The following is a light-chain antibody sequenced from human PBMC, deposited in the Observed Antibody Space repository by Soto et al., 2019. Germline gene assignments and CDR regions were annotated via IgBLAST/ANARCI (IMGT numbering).Light chain of an antibody. CDR2: AAS. J-gene: IGKJ1*01. CDR3: QQAYGAHPT. Sequence: DIQVPQAPSSLSASVGYRVTITCRASQSITTFLNWYQQKPGNAPKLLIYAASSLQTGVPSRFSGSGSGTDFTLTISSLQREDFATYYCQQAYGAHPTFGQGTKVDIK. V-gene: IGKV1-39*01. CDR1: QSITTF.